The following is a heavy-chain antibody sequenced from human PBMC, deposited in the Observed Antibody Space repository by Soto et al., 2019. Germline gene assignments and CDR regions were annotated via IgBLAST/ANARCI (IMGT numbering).Heavy chain of an antibody. Sequence: QVQLVQSGAEVKKPGSSVKVSCKASGGTFSSYAISWVRQAPGQGLEWMGGIIPIFGTANYAQKFQGRVTITADESTSTAYMELSSLRSEDTAVYYCARGACISRDVETFYGMDVWGQGTTVTVSS. J-gene: IGHJ6*02. CDR1: GGTFSSYA. CDR2: IIPIFGTA. CDR3: ARGACISRDVETFYGMDV. D-gene: IGHD2-8*01. V-gene: IGHV1-69*01.